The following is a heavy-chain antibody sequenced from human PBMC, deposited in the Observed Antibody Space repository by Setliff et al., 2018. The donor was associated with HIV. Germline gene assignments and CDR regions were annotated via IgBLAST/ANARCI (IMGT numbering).Heavy chain of an antibody. V-gene: IGHV3-21*01. D-gene: IGHD6-19*01. J-gene: IGHJ4*02. CDR3: AKNLYRSPWSPLDY. Sequence: PGGSLRLSCAASGFNFSAHTMNWIRQAPGTGLEWVASISSSGSYIYYADSMKGRFTISRDNAKNSLYLQMNSLRPEDTAVYYCAKNLYRSPWSPLDYWGQGTLVTVSS. CDR1: GFNFSAHT. CDR2: ISSSGSYI.